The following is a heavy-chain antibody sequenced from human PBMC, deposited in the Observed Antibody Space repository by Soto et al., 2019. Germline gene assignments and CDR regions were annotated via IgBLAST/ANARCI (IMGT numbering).Heavy chain of an antibody. J-gene: IGHJ5*02. CDR1: GXTFSSYS. CDR3: ATFYYDILTGYESLDWFDP. V-gene: IGHV3-21*01. Sequence: GGSLRLSCAASGXTFSSYSMNWVRQAPGKGLEWVSSISSSSSYIYYADSVKGRFTISRDNAKNSLYLQMNSLRAEDTAVYYCATFYYDILTGYESLDWFDPWGQGTLVTVSS. CDR2: ISSSSSYI. D-gene: IGHD3-9*01.